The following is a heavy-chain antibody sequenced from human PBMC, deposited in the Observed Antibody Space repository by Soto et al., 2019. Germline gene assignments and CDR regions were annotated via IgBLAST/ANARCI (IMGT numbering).Heavy chain of an antibody. CDR3: ARSDSAIRYGLAV. Sequence: SETLSLTCAVYGGSFSADYWSWVRQPPGKGLEWIGEIDHSGSTNYNPSLESRVTISVDTSKNQFSLKVSSVTAADTAVYHCARSDSAIRYGLAVCAQGNSV. D-gene: IGHD5-18*01. CDR2: IDHSGST. CDR1: GGSFSADY. V-gene: IGHV4-34*01. J-gene: IGHJ6*02.